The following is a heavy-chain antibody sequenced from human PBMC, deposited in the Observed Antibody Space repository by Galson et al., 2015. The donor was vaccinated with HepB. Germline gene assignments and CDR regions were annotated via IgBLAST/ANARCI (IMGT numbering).Heavy chain of an antibody. Sequence: SLRLSCAASGFTFSSYGMHWVRQAPGKGLEWVAFIRYDGSNKYYADSVKGRFTISRDNSKNTLYQQMNSLRAEDTAVYYCAKDLRGVVVVAATDYWGQGTLVTVSS. CDR2: IRYDGSNK. V-gene: IGHV3-30*02. D-gene: IGHD2-15*01. CDR1: GFTFSSYG. CDR3: AKDLRGVVVVAATDY. J-gene: IGHJ4*02.